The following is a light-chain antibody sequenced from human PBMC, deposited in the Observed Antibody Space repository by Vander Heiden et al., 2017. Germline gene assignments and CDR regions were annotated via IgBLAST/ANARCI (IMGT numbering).Light chain of an antibody. CDR1: SSDVGAYNY. CDR3: SSYTSSSPHVV. V-gene: IGLV2-14*03. Sequence: QSALTQPASVSGSPGQSITISCTGTSSDVGAYNYVSWYQQHPGKAPKLMIYDVSNRPSGVSNRFSGSKSGNPASLTIYGLQAEDEADYYCSSYTSSSPHVVFGGGTKLTVL. J-gene: IGLJ2*01. CDR2: DVS.